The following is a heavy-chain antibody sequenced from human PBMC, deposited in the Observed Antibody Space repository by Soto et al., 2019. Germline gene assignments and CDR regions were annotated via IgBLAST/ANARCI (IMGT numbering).Heavy chain of an antibody. J-gene: IGHJ5*02. CDR2: INHSGST. D-gene: IGHD1-1*01. CDR3: ARRTGTSGFDP. CDR1: GGSFSGYY. V-gene: IGHV4-34*01. Sequence: QVQLQQWGAGLLKPSETLSLTCAVYGGSFSGYYWSWIRQPPGKGLEWIGEINHSGSTNYNPSLKSRVTISVDTSKNQFSLKLSSVTAADTAVYYCARRTGTSGFDPWGQGTLVTVSS.